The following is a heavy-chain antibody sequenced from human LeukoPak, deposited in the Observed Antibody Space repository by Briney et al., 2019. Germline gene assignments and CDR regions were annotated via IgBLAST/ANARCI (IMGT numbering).Heavy chain of an antibody. Sequence: GGSLRLSCAASGLTFSDYAMSWVRQAPGKGLEWVSATSTSGYSTYYADSVKGRFTISRDNSKNTLYLQMHSLRAEDTAVYYCAKDQGNPTHYEPPDYWGQGTLVTVSS. V-gene: IGHV3-23*01. D-gene: IGHD3-22*01. J-gene: IGHJ4*02. CDR3: AKDQGNPTHYEPPDY. CDR1: GLTFSDYA. CDR2: TSTSGYST.